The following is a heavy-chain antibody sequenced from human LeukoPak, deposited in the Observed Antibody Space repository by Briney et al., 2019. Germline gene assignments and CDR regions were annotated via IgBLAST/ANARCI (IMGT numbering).Heavy chain of an antibody. J-gene: IGHJ4*02. V-gene: IGHV3-7*03. Sequence: GGSLRLSCAASGFTFSSYWMSWVRQAPGKGLEWVANIKQDGSEKYYVDSVKGRFTISRDNAKNSLYLQMNSLRAEDTAVYYCASILRGYSGYDFFGYWGQGTLSPSPQ. D-gene: IGHD5-12*01. CDR3: ASILRGYSGYDFFGY. CDR1: GFTFSSYW. CDR2: IKQDGSEK.